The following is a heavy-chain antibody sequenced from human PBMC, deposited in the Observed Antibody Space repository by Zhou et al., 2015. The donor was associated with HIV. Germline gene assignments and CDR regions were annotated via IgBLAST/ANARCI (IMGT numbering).Heavy chain of an antibody. D-gene: IGHD5-18*01. J-gene: IGHJ4*02. CDR2: IIPILGIA. CDR1: GGTFSSYT. CDR3: ARDLPPPRGNKRGYSYGFYRY. V-gene: IGHV1-69*08. Sequence: QVQLVQSGAEVKKPGSSVKVSCKASGGTFSSYTISWVRQAPGQGLEWMGRIIPILGIANYAQKFQGRVTITADKSTSTAYMELSSLRSEDTAVYYCARDLPPPRGNKRGYSYGFYRYWGQGTLVTVSS.